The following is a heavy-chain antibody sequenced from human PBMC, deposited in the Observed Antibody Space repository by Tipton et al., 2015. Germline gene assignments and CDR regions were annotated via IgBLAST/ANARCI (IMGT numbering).Heavy chain of an antibody. J-gene: IGHJ4*02. CDR3: ARARGRHGGLFDS. CDR2: MNHSGST. CDR1: GGSFSGYY. V-gene: IGHV4-34*01. Sequence: TLSLTCAVYGGSFSGYYWSWIRQPPGKGLEWIGEMNHSGSTNYNPSLKSRVTMSRDTSKNQFSLKLTSVTASDTAVYYCARARGRHGGLFDSWGQGILVTVSS. D-gene: IGHD4-23*01.